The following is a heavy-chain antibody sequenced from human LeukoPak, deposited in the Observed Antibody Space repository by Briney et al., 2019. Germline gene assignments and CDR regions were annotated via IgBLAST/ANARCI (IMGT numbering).Heavy chain of an antibody. CDR3: ARDLGLGRGWYAGIY. J-gene: IGHJ4*02. CDR2: VSNDGSNK. D-gene: IGHD6-19*01. V-gene: IGHV3-30-3*01. Sequence: AGSLRLSCAASGFTFSGYAMHWVRQAPGKGLEWVAIVSNDGSNKYYADSVKCRFTISRDNSKHTLYLQMSSLRDEDTAVYYCARDLGLGRGWYAGIYGGQGTLVTVSS. CDR1: GFTFSGYA.